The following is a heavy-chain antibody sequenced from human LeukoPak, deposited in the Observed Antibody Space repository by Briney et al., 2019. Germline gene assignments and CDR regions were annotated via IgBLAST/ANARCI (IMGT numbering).Heavy chain of an antibody. V-gene: IGHV3-23*01. CDR3: AKWSGYDILTGYYGGFDY. CDR1: GFTFSSYA. D-gene: IGHD3-9*01. J-gene: IGHJ4*02. Sequence: PGGSLRLSCAASGFTFSSYAMSWVRQAPGKGLEWVSAISGSGGSTYYADSVKGRFTISRDNSKNTLYLQMNSPRAEDTAVYYCAKWSGYDILTGYYGGFDYWGQGTLVTVSS. CDR2: ISGSGGST.